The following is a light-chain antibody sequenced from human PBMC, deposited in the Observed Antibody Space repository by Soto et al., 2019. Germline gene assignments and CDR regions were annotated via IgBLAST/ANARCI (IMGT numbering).Light chain of an antibody. CDR2: SVS. J-gene: IGLJ1*01. CDR1: SSDIGTYDH. V-gene: IGLV2-14*01. CDR3: TSYTVSRSYV. Sequence: QSALTQPASVSGSPGQSITISCSGTSSDIGTYDHVAWFQQFPGKTPKLMIYSVSNRPSGVSYRFSGSKSGNTASLTISGLQAEDEADYYCTSYTVSRSYVFGTGTKVTVL.